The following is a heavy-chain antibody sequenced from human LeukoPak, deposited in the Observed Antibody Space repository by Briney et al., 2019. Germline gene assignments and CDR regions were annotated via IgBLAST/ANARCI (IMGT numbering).Heavy chain of an antibody. CDR3: ARESFSGSGGLNWFAP. CDR2: LNTDTGST. V-gene: IGHV1-2*02. Sequence: ASVKVSCKASGYTFTGYYIHWVRQAPGQGLEWMGGLNTDTGSTNYAQKFQARVIMTRDTSINTAYMELRRLRYDDTARYFCARESFSGSGGLNWFAPWGQGTLVTVSA. J-gene: IGHJ5*02. D-gene: IGHD3-10*01. CDR1: GYTFTGYY.